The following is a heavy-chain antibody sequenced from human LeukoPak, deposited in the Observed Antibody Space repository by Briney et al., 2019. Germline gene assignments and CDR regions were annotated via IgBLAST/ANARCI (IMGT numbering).Heavy chain of an antibody. D-gene: IGHD4-17*01. CDR2: ISVYNGNT. Sequence: ASVKVSCKASGYTFTNYGISWVRQAPGQGLEWMGWISVYNGNTNYAQKLQGRVTMTTDTSTNTAYMELRSLRSDDTAVYYCARDGPDYGDYIIFDYWGQGTLVTVSS. V-gene: IGHV1-18*01. CDR1: GYTFTNYG. CDR3: ARDGPDYGDYIIFDY. J-gene: IGHJ4*02.